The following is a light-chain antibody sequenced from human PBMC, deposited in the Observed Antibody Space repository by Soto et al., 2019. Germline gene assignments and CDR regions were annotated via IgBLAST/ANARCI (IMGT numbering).Light chain of an antibody. CDR2: GNN. J-gene: IGLJ1*01. CDR3: QSFDNSLSADV. CDR1: SSNIGAGHD. V-gene: IGLV1-40*01. Sequence: QSVLTQPPSVSGAPGQGVTISCTGSSSNIGAGHDVHWYQQLPGTAPKLLIFGNNNRPSGVPDRLSGSKSGTSASLAITGLQAEDEADYYCQSFDNSLSADVFGTGTKLTVL.